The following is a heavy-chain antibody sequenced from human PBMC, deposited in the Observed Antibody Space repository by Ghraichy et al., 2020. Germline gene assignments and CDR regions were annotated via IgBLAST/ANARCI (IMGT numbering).Heavy chain of an antibody. Sequence: SQTLSLTCNVSGYSISAGYNWGWIRQPPGKGPEWIGNVHHSGSTYYRPSLQSRLSISVDTSKNQFSLRLRSVTAADTAVYYCARWAPHGSCTYGNCPTVFECWGQGTLVTVSS. J-gene: IGHJ4*02. D-gene: IGHD1-1*01. CDR1: GYSISAGYN. V-gene: IGHV4-38-2*02. CDR3: ARWAPHGSCTYGNCPTVFEC. CDR2: VHHSGST.